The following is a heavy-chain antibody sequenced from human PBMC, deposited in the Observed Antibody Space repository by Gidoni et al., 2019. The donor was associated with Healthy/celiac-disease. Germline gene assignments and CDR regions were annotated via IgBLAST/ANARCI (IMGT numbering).Heavy chain of an antibody. D-gene: IGHD5-18*01. Sequence: QLQLQESGPGLVKPSETLSLTCTVSGGSISSSSYYWGWIRQPPGKGLEWIGSIYYSGSTYYNPSLKSRVTISVDTSKNQFSLKLSSVTAADTAVYYCAREFFASSYGLEGGLYYFDYWGQGTLVTVSS. J-gene: IGHJ4*02. CDR3: AREFFASSYGLEGGLYYFDY. V-gene: IGHV4-39*07. CDR1: GGSISSSSYY. CDR2: IYYSGST.